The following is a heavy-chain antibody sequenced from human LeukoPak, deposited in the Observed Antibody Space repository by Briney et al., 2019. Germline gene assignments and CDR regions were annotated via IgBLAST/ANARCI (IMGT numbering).Heavy chain of an antibody. D-gene: IGHD5-18*01. J-gene: IGHJ4*02. CDR2: VSYDGTNK. CDR1: GFSFSSHA. CDR3: ARDTAMVTGYLDF. V-gene: IGHV3-30-3*01. Sequence: GGSLRLPCAAFGFSFSSHAMHWVRQAPGKGLEWVAVVSYDGTNKYYADSVKGRFTISRDNPKNTVFLQMNSLRAEDTAFYYCARDTAMVTGYLDFWGQGTLVTVSS.